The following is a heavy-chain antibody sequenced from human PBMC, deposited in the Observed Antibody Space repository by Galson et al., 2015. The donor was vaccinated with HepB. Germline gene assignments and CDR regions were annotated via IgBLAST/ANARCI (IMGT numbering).Heavy chain of an antibody. CDR2: VSGSGGST. Sequence: SLRLSCAASGFTFSSYAMSWVRPAPGKGREGVAAVSGSGGSTYYADSVKGRFTISRANSKNTLYLQMNSLRAEDTAVDYCAKVPYYDLWSGYYTFDYWGQGTLVTVSS. J-gene: IGHJ4*02. CDR1: GFTFSSYA. D-gene: IGHD3-3*01. CDR3: AKVPYYDLWSGYYTFDY. V-gene: IGHV3-23*01.